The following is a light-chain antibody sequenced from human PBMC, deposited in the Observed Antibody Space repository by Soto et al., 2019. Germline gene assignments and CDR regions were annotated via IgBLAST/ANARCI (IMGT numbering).Light chain of an antibody. CDR3: QQYSSHRT. CDR2: DAS. CDR1: QNVNDY. J-gene: IGKJ1*01. Sequence: DIQMTQTPSTLSASVGDRVTINCRASQNVNDYLAWYQQKPGKSPKVLIYDASTLESGVPSGFSGSGSGTEFTLTISGLQADDFATYYCQQYSSHRTFGQGTKVEVK. V-gene: IGKV1-5*01.